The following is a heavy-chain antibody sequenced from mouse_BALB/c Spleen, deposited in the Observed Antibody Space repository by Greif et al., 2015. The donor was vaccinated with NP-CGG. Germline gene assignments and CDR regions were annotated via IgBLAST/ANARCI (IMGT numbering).Heavy chain of an antibody. Sequence: EVNLVESGAALVRSGASVKLSCTASGFNIKDYYMHWVKQRPEQGLEWIGWIDPENGDTEYAPKFQGKATMTADTSSNTAYLQLSSLTSEDTAVYYCLITTARRGYFDYWGQGTTLTVSS. CDR2: IDPENGDT. V-gene: IGHV14-4*02. D-gene: IGHD1-2*01. J-gene: IGHJ2*01. CDR3: LITTARRGYFDY. CDR1: GFNIKDYY.